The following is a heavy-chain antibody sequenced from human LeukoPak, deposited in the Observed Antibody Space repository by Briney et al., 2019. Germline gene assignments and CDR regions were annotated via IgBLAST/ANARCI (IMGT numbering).Heavy chain of an antibody. J-gene: IGHJ6*02. Sequence: ASVKVSCKASGYTFTSYAMHWVRQAPGQRLEWMGWINAGNGNTKYSQKFQGRVTITRDTSASTAYMELSSLRSEDTAVYYCAIGENSGYDYPTYGMDVWGQGITVTVSS. D-gene: IGHD5-12*01. CDR3: AIGENSGYDYPTYGMDV. CDR1: GYTFTSYA. CDR2: INAGNGNT. V-gene: IGHV1-3*01.